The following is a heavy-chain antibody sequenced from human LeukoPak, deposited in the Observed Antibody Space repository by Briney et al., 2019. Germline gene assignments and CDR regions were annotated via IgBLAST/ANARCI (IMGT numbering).Heavy chain of an antibody. CDR2: ISSSSSYI. CDR3: AAPRRLGAFDI. J-gene: IGHJ3*02. V-gene: IGHV3-21*01. Sequence: GGSLRLSCAASGFTFSSYSMNWVRQAPGKGLEWVSSISSSSSYIYYADSVKGRFTISRDNAKNSLYLQMNSLRAEDTAVYYCAAPRRLGAFDIWGQGTMVTVSS. CDR1: GFTFSSYS.